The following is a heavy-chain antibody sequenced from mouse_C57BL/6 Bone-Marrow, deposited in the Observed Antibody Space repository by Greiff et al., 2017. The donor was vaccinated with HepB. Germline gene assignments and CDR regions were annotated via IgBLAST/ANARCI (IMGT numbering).Heavy chain of an antibody. Sequence: VQLQQSGAELARPGASVKLSCKASGYTFTSYGISWVKQRTGQGLEWIGEIYPRSGNTYYNKKFKGKATLTADISSSTAYMELRSLTSEDSAVYFCARGYYYGSRGLHWGQGTTLTVSS. D-gene: IGHD1-1*01. J-gene: IGHJ2*01. CDR1: GYTFTSYG. CDR2: IYPRSGNT. V-gene: IGHV1-81*01. CDR3: ARGYYYGSRGLH.